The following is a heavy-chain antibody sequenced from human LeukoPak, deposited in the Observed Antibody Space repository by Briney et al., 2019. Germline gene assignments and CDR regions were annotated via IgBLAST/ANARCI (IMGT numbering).Heavy chain of an antibody. CDR2: INHGGST. D-gene: IGHD3-22*01. V-gene: IGHV4-34*01. Sequence: KPSETLSLTCAVYGGSFSDYSWSWIRQPPGKGLEWIGEINHGGSTNYNPSLKSRVSISVDTSKNQFSLKLSSATAADTAVYYCVRRSESWDSSGSIYWYFDFWGRGTLVTVSS. J-gene: IGHJ2*01. CDR3: VRRSESWDSSGSIYWYFDF. CDR1: GGSFSDYS.